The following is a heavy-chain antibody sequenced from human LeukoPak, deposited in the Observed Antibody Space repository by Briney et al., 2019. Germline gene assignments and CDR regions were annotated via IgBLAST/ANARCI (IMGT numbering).Heavy chain of an antibody. CDR3: ARRAGGYSHPYDY. J-gene: IGHJ4*02. D-gene: IGHD4-23*01. CDR1: GFTFSNYG. V-gene: IGHV3-30*02. CDR2: IRYDGSNK. Sequence: PGGSLRLSCAASGFTFSNYGMHWVRQAPGKGLEWVAFIRYDGSNKYYADSVKGRFTISRDNSKNTLYLQMNSLRAEDTAVYYCARRAGGYSHPYDYWGQGTLVTVSS.